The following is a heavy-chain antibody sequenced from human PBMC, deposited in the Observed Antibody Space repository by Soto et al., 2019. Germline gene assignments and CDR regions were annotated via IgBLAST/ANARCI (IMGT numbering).Heavy chain of an antibody. V-gene: IGHV1-18*01. CDR1: GYTFTNYG. Sequence: QVQLVQSGAEVKKPGASVMVSCRASGYTFTNYGISWVRQAPGQGLEWMGWISGYNGDKKSTQKFQGRVTLTTDTSTSTAYMEMRSLRFDDTAVYYCARGGSSWSAEYYQHWGQGTPVIVSS. CDR3: ARGGSSWSAEYYQH. D-gene: IGHD6-13*01. J-gene: IGHJ1*01. CDR2: ISGYNGDK.